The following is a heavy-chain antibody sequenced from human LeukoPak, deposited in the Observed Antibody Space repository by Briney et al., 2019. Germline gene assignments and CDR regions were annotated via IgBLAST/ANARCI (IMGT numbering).Heavy chain of an antibody. Sequence: GGSLRPSCAASGFTFSSYSMSWVRQAPGKGLEWASSISSSSSYIYYADSVKGRFTISRDNAKNSLYLQMNSLRAEDTAVYYCARDPEVVVAATGGWGQGTLVTVSS. CDR1: GFTFSSYS. CDR2: ISSSSSYI. D-gene: IGHD2-15*01. J-gene: IGHJ4*02. CDR3: ARDPEVVVAATGG. V-gene: IGHV3-21*01.